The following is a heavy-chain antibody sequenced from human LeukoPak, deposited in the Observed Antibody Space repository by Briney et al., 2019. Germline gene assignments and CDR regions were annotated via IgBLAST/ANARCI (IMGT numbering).Heavy chain of an antibody. J-gene: IGHJ4*02. CDR3: ARDYGSGVEYFDY. V-gene: IGHV3-33*01. CDR1: GFTFSSYG. CDR2: IWYDGINK. Sequence: GGSLRLSCAASGFTFSSYGMHWVRQAPGKGLEWVAVIWYDGINKYYADSVKGRFSISRDNSKNTLYLQMNSLRAGDTAVYYCARDYGSGVEYFDYWGQGTLVTVSS. D-gene: IGHD3-10*01.